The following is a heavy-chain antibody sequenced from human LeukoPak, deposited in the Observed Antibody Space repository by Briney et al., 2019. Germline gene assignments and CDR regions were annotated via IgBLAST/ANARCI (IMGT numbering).Heavy chain of an antibody. CDR2: VSYDESNK. J-gene: IGHJ4*02. Sequence: PGGSLRLSCAASGFTVSGNYMSGGRQAPGEGLERGAAVSYDESNKYYADSVKGRFTISRDNSKNTLYLQLNSLRAEDTAVYHCAKELVDSGWFTPFDHWGQGTLVTVSS. CDR3: AKELVDSGWFTPFDH. CDR1: GFTVSGNY. V-gene: IGHV3-30*18. D-gene: IGHD6-19*01.